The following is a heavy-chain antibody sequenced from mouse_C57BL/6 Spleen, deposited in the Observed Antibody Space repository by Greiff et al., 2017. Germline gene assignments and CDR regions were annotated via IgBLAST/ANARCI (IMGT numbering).Heavy chain of an antibody. Sequence: EVQLQQSRPELVKPGASVKISCKASGYTFTDYYMNWVKQSHGKSLEWIGDINPNNGGTSYNQKFKGKATLTVDKSSSTAYMELRSLTSEDSAVYYCARGTYDGYQYFDVWGTGTTVTVSS. CDR3: ARGTYDGYQYFDV. CDR1: GYTFTDYY. D-gene: IGHD2-3*01. CDR2: INPNNGGT. V-gene: IGHV1-26*01. J-gene: IGHJ1*03.